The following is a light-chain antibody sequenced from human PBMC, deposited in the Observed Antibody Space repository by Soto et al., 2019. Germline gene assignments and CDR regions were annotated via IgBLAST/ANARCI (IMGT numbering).Light chain of an antibody. J-gene: IGKJ2*01. CDR1: QSVSSY. CDR2: GAS. Sequence: EIVLTQSPATLSLSPGERATLSCRASQSVSSYLAWYQQKPGQAPRLLIYGASNRATGIPARFSGSGSGTDLTLTISSLEPEDFAVYYCQHRGRWPRTCGQGTKLESK. V-gene: IGKV3-11*01. CDR3: QHRGRWPRT.